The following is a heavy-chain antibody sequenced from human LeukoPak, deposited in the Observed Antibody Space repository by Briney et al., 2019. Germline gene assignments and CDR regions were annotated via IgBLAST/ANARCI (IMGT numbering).Heavy chain of an antibody. CDR1: VYTFTSYA. CDR2: INTNSGNP. J-gene: IGHJ6*02. CDR3: ARDLAVAGPPNYYYYYGMDV. D-gene: IGHD6-19*01. Sequence: ASVNCSCKASVYTFTSYAMNWVRPAPGQGLAWMGWINTNSGNPTYAHGFPGRILFSFDTSVRTAYLQTCSLKAEDTALYYFARDLAVAGPPNYYYYYGMDVWGQGTTVTVSS. V-gene: IGHV7-4-1*01.